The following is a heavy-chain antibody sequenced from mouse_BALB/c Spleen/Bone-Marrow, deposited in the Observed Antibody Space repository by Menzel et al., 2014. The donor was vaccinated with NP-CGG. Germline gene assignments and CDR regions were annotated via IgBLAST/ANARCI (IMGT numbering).Heavy chain of an antibody. CDR3: AREEYGQKVYAMDY. J-gene: IGHJ4*01. D-gene: IGHD2-10*02. Sequence: EVHLVESGGGLVKPGGSLKLSCAASGFTFXSYAMSWVRQTPEKRLEWVASISSGGSTYYPDSVKGRFTISRDNARNILYLQMSSLRSEDTAMYYCAREEYGQKVYAMDYWGQGTSVTVSS. CDR1: GFTFXSYA. V-gene: IGHV5-6-5*01. CDR2: ISSGGST.